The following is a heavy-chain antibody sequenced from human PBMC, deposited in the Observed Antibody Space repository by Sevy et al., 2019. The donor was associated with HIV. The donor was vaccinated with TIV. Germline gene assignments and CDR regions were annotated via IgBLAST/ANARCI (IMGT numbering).Heavy chain of an antibody. CDR2: IKQDGSEK. D-gene: IGHD2-15*01. J-gene: IGHJ6*02. Sequence: GGSLRLSYAASGFTFSSYWMSWVRQAPGKGLEWVANIKQDGSEKYYVDSVKGRFTISRDNAKNSLYLQMNSLRAEDTAVYYCARQPEGLGDYYYGMDVWGQGTTVTVSS. V-gene: IGHV3-7*01. CDR1: GFTFSSYW. CDR3: ARQPEGLGDYYYGMDV.